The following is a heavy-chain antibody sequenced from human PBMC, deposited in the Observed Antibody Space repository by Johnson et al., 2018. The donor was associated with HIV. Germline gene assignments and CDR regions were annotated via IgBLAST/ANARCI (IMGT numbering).Heavy chain of an antibody. V-gene: IGHV3-15*01. CDR2: LRSKTDGGTT. J-gene: IGHJ3*02. CDR1: GFTFSSAW. D-gene: IGHD6-6*01. Sequence: EVQLVESGGGLVEPGGSLRLSCAASGFTFSSAWMSWVRQAPGKGLEWVGRLRSKTDGGTTDYAAPVKGRFTISGDDSKNTLYLQMNSLKTEDAAVYYCTTEQFYSGSSFTALAIWGQGTMVTVSS. CDR3: TTEQFYSGSSFTALAI.